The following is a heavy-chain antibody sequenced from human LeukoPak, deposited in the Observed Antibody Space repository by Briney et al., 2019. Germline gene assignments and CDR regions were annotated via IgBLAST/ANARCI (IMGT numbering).Heavy chain of an antibody. D-gene: IGHD3-3*01. Sequence: PSETLSLTCIVSGGSISSSNYYWGWIRQPPGKDLEWIGSIDYSGSTYYRTSLKSRLTVSVDTSKNQCSRKLSSVTAAETAVYYCAQQDQGDFGRPNWFDPWGQGTLVTVSS. V-gene: IGHV4-39*01. CDR2: IDYSGST. CDR3: AQQDQGDFGRPNWFDP. J-gene: IGHJ5*02. CDR1: GGSISSSNYY.